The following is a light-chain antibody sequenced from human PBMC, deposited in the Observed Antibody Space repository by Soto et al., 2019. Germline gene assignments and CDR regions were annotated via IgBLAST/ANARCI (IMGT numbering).Light chain of an antibody. CDR3: HQSFSVPYT. V-gene: IGKV1-39*01. Sequence: DIHMTQSPSSLSAPVGDRVIITCRASRSIGTNLNWYQQKPGRAPKLLVFAASTLQYGVPSRFSGSGSGTDFTLTISSLQPEDFAIYSCHQSFSVPYTFGQGTRLE. CDR1: RSIGTN. J-gene: IGKJ2*01. CDR2: AAS.